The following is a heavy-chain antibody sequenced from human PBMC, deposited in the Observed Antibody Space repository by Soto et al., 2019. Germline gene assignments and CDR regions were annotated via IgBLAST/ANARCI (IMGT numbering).Heavy chain of an antibody. Sequence: GASVKVSCKASGYSFTSYFMHWVRQAPGQGLEWMGLINPRGGSTNYAQRFQGRVTMAWDTSTSTVYMELGSLRSDDTAVYYCARAPYSISSFFFDYWGQGTPVTVSS. CDR1: GYSFTSYF. CDR3: ARAPYSISSFFFDY. CDR2: INPRGGST. V-gene: IGHV1-46*01. D-gene: IGHD6-6*01. J-gene: IGHJ4*02.